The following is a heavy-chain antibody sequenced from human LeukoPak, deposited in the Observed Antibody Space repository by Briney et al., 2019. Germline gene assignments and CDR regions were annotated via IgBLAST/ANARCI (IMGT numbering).Heavy chain of an antibody. CDR2: INHSGST. Sequence: SETLSLTCAVYGGSFSGYYWSWIRQPPGKGLEWIGEINHSGSTNYNPSLKSRVTISVDTSKNQFSLKLSSVTAADTAVYYCARDGSSTFDYWGQGTLVTVSS. CDR1: GGSFSGYY. V-gene: IGHV4-34*01. D-gene: IGHD6-13*01. J-gene: IGHJ4*02. CDR3: ARDGSSTFDY.